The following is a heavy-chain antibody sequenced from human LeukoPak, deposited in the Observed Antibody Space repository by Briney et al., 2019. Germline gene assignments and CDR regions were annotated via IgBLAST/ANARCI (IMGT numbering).Heavy chain of an antibody. CDR1: GGTFSSYA. Sequence: SVKVSCKAPGGTFSSYAISWVRQAPGQGLEWMGGTIPIFGTANYAQKFQGRVTITADESTSTAYMELSSLRSEDTAVYYCAREPDSGGWFDPWGQGTLVTVSS. CDR2: TIPIFGTA. V-gene: IGHV1-69*13. D-gene: IGHD4-23*01. CDR3: AREPDSGGWFDP. J-gene: IGHJ5*02.